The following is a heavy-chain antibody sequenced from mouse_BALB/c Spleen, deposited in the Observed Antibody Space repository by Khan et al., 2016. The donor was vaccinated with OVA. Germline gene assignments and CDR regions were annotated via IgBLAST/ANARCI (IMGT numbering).Heavy chain of an antibody. CDR2: INTYTGEP. J-gene: IGHJ1*01. Sequence: QIQLVQSGPELKKPGETVKISCKASGYTFTKYGMNWVKQAPGKGLKWMGWINTYTGEPTYVADFKGRFAFSLETSASTAYLQINNLKNEDTATYFCASGGYWYFDVWGAGTTVTVSS. V-gene: IGHV9-3-1*01. D-gene: IGHD1-1*02. CDR1: GYTFTKYG. CDR3: ASGGYWYFDV.